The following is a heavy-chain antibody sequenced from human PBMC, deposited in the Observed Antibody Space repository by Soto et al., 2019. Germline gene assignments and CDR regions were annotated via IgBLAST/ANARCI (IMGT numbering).Heavy chain of an antibody. D-gene: IGHD3-3*01. CDR1: GGSISSGDDY. CDR2: IYYSGST. CDR3: ARGGSRFLEWLLYDY. Sequence: SETLSLTCTVCGGSISSGDDYWSWIRQPPGKGLEWIGYIYYSGSTYYNPSLKSRVTISVDTSKNQFSLKLSSVTAADTAVYYCARGGSRFLEWLLYDYWGQGTLVTVSS. J-gene: IGHJ4*02. V-gene: IGHV4-30-4*01.